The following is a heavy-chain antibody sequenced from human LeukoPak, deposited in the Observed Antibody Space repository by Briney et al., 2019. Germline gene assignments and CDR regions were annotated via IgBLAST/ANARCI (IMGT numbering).Heavy chain of an antibody. CDR3: AGGGLVRGGTHWFDP. CDR1: GDRVSSNNAG. V-gene: IGHV6-1*01. D-gene: IGHD3-10*01. CDR2: TYYRSKWYI. J-gene: IGHJ5*02. Sequence: SQTLSLTCAISGDRVSSNNAGWNWIRQSPSRGLEWLGRTYYRSKWYIDYAVSVKNRITINADASKNQFSLQLNSVTPDDTAVYYCAGGGLVRGGTHWFDPWGQGTLVTVSS.